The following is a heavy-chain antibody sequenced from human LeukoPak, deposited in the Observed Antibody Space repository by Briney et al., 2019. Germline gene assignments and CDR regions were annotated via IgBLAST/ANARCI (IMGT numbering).Heavy chain of an antibody. J-gene: IGHJ4*02. CDR2: LLDSVNT. CDR1: GGSISSHY. V-gene: IGHV4-59*11. CDR3: ATIKRGSIYGYFDF. Sequence: SETLSLTCTVSGGSISSHYWSWIRQPPGKGLEWIAYLLDSVNTKDNPSLNSRLTLSADTSKNQFSLRLSSVTAADTAVYYCATIKRGSIYGYFDFWGQGIKVTVSS. D-gene: IGHD5-18*01.